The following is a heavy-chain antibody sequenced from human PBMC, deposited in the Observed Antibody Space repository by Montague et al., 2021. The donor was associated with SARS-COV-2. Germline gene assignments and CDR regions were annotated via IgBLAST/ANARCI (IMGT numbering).Heavy chain of an antibody. D-gene: IGHD2-8*01. J-gene: IGHJ6*02. CDR2: IYYSGCT. V-gene: IGHV4-31*03. CDR1: GGSISSGGYY. Sequence: TLSLTCTVSGGSISSGGYYWSWIRQHPGKGLEWIGYIYYSGCTNYNPSLKSRLTISVDTSKNQFSLKLSSVTAADTAVYYCARGEGVMVYVYGMDVWGQGTTVTVS. CDR3: ARGEGVMVYVYGMDV.